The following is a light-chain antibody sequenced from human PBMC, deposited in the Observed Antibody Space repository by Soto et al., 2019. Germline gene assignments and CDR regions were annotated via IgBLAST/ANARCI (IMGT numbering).Light chain of an antibody. CDR2: DAS. V-gene: IGKV3-11*01. CDR1: QSVSSY. J-gene: IGKJ2*01. CDR3: QQSYSTPYT. Sequence: EIVLTQSPATLSLSPGERATLSCRDSQSVSSYLAWYQQKPGQTPMLLIYDASNRATGIPARFSGSGSGTDFTLTISCLQPEDFATYYCQQSYSTPYTFGQGTKVDIK.